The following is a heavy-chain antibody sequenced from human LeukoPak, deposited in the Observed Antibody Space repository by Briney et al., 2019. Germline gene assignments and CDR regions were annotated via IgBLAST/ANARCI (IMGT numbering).Heavy chain of an antibody. CDR3: VRGRGSYWYDLGPAFNM. CDR2: TNTDGTIT. J-gene: IGHJ3*02. V-gene: IGHV3-74*01. CDR1: GFTFDDYG. Sequence: PGGSLRLSCAASGFTFDDYGMSWVRQAPGKGLEWVPQTNTDGTITDYADSAKGRFTISRDNAKKTLNLQMESLRVDDTAVYYCVRGRGSYWYDLGPAFNMWGQGTMVTVSS. D-gene: IGHD1-26*01.